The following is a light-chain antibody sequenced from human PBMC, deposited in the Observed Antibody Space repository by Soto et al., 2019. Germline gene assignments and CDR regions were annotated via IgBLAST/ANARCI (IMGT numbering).Light chain of an antibody. CDR2: EGN. CDR1: SSDVGSFNL. Sequence: QSALTQPASVSGSPGQPITISCTGTSSDVGSFNLVSWYQHHPGKAPKLIIYEGNKWPSGISSRFSGSMSGNSASLTIFGLQAEDEADYYCCSYACSSTPLFGGGTKLTVL. V-gene: IGLV2-23*01. CDR3: CSYACSSTPL. J-gene: IGLJ2*01.